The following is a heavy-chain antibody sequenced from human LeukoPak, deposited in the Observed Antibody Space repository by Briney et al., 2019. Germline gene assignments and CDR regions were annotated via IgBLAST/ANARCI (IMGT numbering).Heavy chain of an antibody. CDR2: INHSGST. V-gene: IGHV4-34*01. J-gene: IGHJ4*02. Sequence: SETLSLTCAVYGGSFSDYYWNWIRQPPGKGLEWIGEINHSGSTNYNPSLKSRVTISVDTSKNQFSLKLNSVTAADTAVYYCARGGYYYDSSGYYQLDYWGQGTLVTVSS. CDR3: ARGGYYYDSSGYYQLDY. CDR1: GGSFSDYY. D-gene: IGHD3-22*01.